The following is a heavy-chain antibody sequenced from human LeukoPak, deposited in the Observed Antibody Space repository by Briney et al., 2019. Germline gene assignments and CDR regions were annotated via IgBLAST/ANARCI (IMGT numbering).Heavy chain of an antibody. CDR1: GFTVSSNY. V-gene: IGHV3-66*01. Sequence: GGSLRLSCAASGFTVSSNYMSWVRQAPGEGLEWVSVIYSGGSTYYADSVKGRFTISRDNSKNTLYLQMNSLRAEDTAVYYCARDQRRGSSWYVDHYYYYGMDVWGQGTTVTVSS. J-gene: IGHJ6*02. CDR3: ARDQRRGSSWYVDHYYYYGMDV. CDR2: IYSGGST. D-gene: IGHD6-13*01.